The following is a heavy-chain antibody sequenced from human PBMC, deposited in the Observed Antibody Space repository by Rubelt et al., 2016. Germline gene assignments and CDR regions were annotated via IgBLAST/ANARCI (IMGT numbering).Heavy chain of an antibody. Sequence: QVQLVQSGAEVKKPGASVKVSCKASGYTFTSYGISWVRQAPGQGLEWMGWISAYNGNTNYAQKLPGTVTMTTDTSTSAAYMERRSLRSDDTAVYYCARRDGYNWDDAFDIWGQGTMVTVSS. CDR1: GYTFTSYG. CDR2: ISAYNGNT. CDR3: ARRDGYNWDDAFDI. J-gene: IGHJ3*02. V-gene: IGHV1-18*01. D-gene: IGHD5-24*01.